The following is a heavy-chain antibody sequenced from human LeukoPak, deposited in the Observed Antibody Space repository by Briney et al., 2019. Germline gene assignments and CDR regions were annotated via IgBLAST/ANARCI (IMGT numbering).Heavy chain of an antibody. D-gene: IGHD3-10*01. CDR3: AGTMVRGDHFDD. V-gene: IGHV3-7*01. J-gene: IGHJ4*02. CDR2: INQDGSEK. Sequence: PSETLSLTCTVSGVSISSSNSYWGWIRQPPGKGLEWVANINQDGSEKYYVDSVKGRFTISRDNAKNSLYLQMNSLRTEDTAVYYCAGTMVRGDHFDDWGQGTLVTVFS. CDR1: GVSISSSNSY.